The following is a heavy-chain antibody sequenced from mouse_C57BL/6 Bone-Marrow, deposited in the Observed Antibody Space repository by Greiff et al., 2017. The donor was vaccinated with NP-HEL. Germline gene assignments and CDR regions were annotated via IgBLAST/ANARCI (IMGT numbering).Heavy chain of an antibody. CDR3: ARHDYYDYDGFAY. V-gene: IGHV5-6*01. D-gene: IGHD2-4*01. CDR2: ISSGGSYT. CDR1: GFTFSSYG. J-gene: IGHJ3*01. Sequence: EVQLVESGGDLVKPGGSLKLSCAASGFTFSSYGMSWVRQTPDKRLEWVATISSGGSYTYYPDSVQGRFTISRDNAKNTLYLQMSSLKSEDTAMYYCARHDYYDYDGFAYWGQGTLVTVSA.